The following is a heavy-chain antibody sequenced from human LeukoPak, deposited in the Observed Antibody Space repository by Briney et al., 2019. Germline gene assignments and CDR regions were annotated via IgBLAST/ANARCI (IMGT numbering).Heavy chain of an antibody. CDR2: ISGSGAKT. V-gene: IGHV3-23*01. Sequence: PGGSLRLSCAAPKFTFSTSALSWVRQAPGRGLEWVSGISGSGAKTYYSDSVKGRFTISRDKSKNTLYLQMNSLTAEDTAVYYCAKETGYSSSWYSDYWGQGTLVTVSS. CDR1: KFTFSTSA. CDR3: AKETGYSSSWYSDY. D-gene: IGHD6-13*01. J-gene: IGHJ4*02.